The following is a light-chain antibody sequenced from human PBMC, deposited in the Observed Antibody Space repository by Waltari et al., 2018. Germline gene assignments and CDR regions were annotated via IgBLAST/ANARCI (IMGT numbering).Light chain of an antibody. J-gene: IGKJ2*03. CDR1: QGIRNY. V-gene: IGKV1-9*01. CDR2: AAS. Sequence: DIQLTQSPSFLSASVGDRVPITCRASQGIRNYLAWYQQKPGKAPKLLIYAASTLQSGVPSRFSGSGSGTEFTLTISSLQPEDFATYYCQQLNSYPPYSFGQGTKLGIK. CDR3: QQLNSYPPYS.